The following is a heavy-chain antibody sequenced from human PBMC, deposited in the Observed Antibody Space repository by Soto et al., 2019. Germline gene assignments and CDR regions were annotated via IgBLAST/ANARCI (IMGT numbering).Heavy chain of an antibody. J-gene: IGHJ4*02. Sequence: PGGSLRLSCAASGFTFDDYAMHWVRQAPGKGLEWVSGISWNSGSIGYADSVKGRFTISRDNAKNSLYLQMNSLRAEDTALYYCAKDMDAWLSGFDYWGQGTLVTVSS. V-gene: IGHV3-9*01. CDR3: AKDMDAWLSGFDY. D-gene: IGHD3-10*01. CDR2: ISWNSGSI. CDR1: GFTFDDYA.